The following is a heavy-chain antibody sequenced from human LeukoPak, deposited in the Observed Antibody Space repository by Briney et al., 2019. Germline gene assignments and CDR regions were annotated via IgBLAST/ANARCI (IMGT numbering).Heavy chain of an antibody. V-gene: IGHV3-23*01. CDR3: VKVRGIVVVTAISGFDY. CDR1: GFTFSSYA. J-gene: IGHJ4*02. CDR2: ISGSGGST. D-gene: IGHD2-21*02. Sequence: GGSLRLSCAASGFTFSSYAMSWVRQAPGKGLEWVSAISGSGGSTYYADSVKGRFTISRDNSKNTLYLQMNSLRAEDTAVYYCVKVRGIVVVTAISGFDYWGQGTLVTVSS.